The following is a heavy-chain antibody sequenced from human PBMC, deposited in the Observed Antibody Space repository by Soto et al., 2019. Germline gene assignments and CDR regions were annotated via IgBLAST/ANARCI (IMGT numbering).Heavy chain of an antibody. V-gene: IGHV4-30-2*01. CDR3: AGVRGPYCGGECYPPTPNWFDP. D-gene: IGHD2-21*01. CDR2: IYHSGST. CDR1: GGSISSGGYS. Sequence: QLQLQESGSGLVKPSQTLSLTCAVSGGSISSGGYSWSWIRQPPGKGLERIGYIYHSGSTYYNPYLKSRVTISVDRSKNQFSLKLSSVTAADSAVYYCAGVRGPYCGGECYPPTPNWFDPWGQGTLVTVSS. J-gene: IGHJ5*02.